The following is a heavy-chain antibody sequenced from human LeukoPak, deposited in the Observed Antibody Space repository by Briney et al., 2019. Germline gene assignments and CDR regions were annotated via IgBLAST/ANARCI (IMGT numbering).Heavy chain of an antibody. J-gene: IGHJ4*02. CDR3: VRDGGGSYYPHFDY. V-gene: IGHV3-69-1*01. Sequence: GGSLRLSCAASGFTFSNYNMNWVRQAPGKGLEWVSYISSSSTISYADSVKGRFTISRDNAKNSLYLQMNSPRAEDTAVYYCVRDGGGSYYPHFDYWGQGTLVTVSS. CDR1: GFTFSNYN. D-gene: IGHD1-26*01. CDR2: ISSSSTI.